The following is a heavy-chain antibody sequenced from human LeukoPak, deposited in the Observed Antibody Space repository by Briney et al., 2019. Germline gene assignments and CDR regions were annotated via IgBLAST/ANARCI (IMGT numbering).Heavy chain of an antibody. Sequence: SETLSLTCTVSGGSISSYYWSWIRQPPGKGLEWIGYIYYSGSTYYNPSLKSRVTISVDTSKNQFSLKLSSVTAADTAVYYCASDSSDYYFDYWGQGTLVTVSS. D-gene: IGHD3-3*01. J-gene: IGHJ4*02. CDR2: IYYSGST. V-gene: IGHV4-59*08. CDR3: ASDSSDYYFDY. CDR1: GGSISSYY.